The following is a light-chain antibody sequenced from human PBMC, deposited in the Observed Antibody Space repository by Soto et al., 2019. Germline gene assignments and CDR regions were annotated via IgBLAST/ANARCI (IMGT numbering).Light chain of an antibody. CDR1: QSVSSSY. Sequence: EIVLTQSPGTLSLSPGERATLSCRASQSVSSSYLAWYQQKPGQAPRLLIYDASRATGIPDRFSGSGSGTDLTPTITRLEPEDFAVYYCQHYGTSALFGPGTKVDI. J-gene: IGKJ3*01. CDR2: DAS. V-gene: IGKV3-20*01. CDR3: QHYGTSAL.